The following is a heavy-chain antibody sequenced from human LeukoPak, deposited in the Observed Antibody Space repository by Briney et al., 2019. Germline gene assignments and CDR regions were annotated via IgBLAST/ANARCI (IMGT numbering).Heavy chain of an antibody. V-gene: IGHV4-59*08. J-gene: IGHJ4*02. CDR2: MYYSGST. Sequence: SETLSLTCTVSGGSISSYYWSWIRQPPGKGLEWIGYMYYSGSTNYNPSTNYNPSLKSRVTISVDTSKNQFSLKLSSVTAADTAVYYCATRARDGYNDYWGQGTLVTVSS. CDR1: GGSISSYY. D-gene: IGHD5-24*01. CDR3: ATRARDGYNDY.